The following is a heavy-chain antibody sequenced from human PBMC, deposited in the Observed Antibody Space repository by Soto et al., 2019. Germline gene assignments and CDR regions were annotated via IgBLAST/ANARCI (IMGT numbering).Heavy chain of an antibody. CDR2: IYYSGST. CDR1: GGSVSSGSYY. V-gene: IGHV4-61*01. J-gene: IGHJ5*02. Sequence: QVQLQESGPGLVKPSETLSLTCTVSGGSVSSGSYYWSWIRQPPGKGLEWIGYIYYSGSTNYNPSLKSRVTIPVDTSKNQFSLKLSSVTAVDTAVYYCVGGLSFDNWFDPWGQGTLVTVSS. D-gene: IGHD3-16*02. CDR3: VGGLSFDNWFDP.